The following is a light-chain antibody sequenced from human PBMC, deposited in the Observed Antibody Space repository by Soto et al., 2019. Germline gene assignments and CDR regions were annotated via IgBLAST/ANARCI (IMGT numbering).Light chain of an antibody. Sequence: QSALTQPPSASGSPGQSVTISCTGTSSDVGGYNYVSWYQQHPGKAPKLMIYEVSKRPSGVPDRFSGSKSGNTASLTVSGLQAEDEADYYCRSYAGSNNLRVFGGGNKLTV. J-gene: IGLJ2*01. CDR1: SSDVGGYNY. V-gene: IGLV2-8*01. CDR3: RSYAGSNNLRV. CDR2: EVS.